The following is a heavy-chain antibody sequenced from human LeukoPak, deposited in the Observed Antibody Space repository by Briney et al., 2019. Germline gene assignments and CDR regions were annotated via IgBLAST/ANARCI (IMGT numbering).Heavy chain of an antibody. CDR2: INPNSGGT. CDR1: GYTFTGYY. Sequence: ASVKVSCKASGYTFTGYYIHWVRQAPGQGLEWMGWINPNSGGTNYAQKFQGRVTMTRGTSISTAYMELSRLRSDDTAVYYCARDQLLYRYFDYWGQGTLVTVSS. V-gene: IGHV1-2*02. J-gene: IGHJ4*02. D-gene: IGHD2-2*02. CDR3: ARDQLLYRYFDY.